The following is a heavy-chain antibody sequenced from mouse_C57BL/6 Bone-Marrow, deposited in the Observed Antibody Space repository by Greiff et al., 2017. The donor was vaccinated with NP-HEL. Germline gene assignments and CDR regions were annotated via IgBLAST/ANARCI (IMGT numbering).Heavy chain of an antibody. V-gene: IGHV5-4*01. CDR2: ISDGGSYT. CDR3: ARRPYPLITTVVAPHFDY. J-gene: IGHJ2*01. CDR1: GFTFSSYA. D-gene: IGHD1-1*01. Sequence: EVQLQESGGGLVKPGGSLKLSCAASGFTFSSYAMSWVRQTPEKRLEWVATISDGGSYTYYPDNVKGRFTISRDNAKNNLYLQMSHLKSEDTAMYYCARRPYPLITTVVAPHFDYWGQGTTLTVSS.